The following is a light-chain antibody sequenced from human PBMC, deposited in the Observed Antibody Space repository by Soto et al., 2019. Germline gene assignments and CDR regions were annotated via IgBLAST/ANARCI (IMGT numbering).Light chain of an antibody. CDR3: QQYGNSPPIT. V-gene: IGKV3-20*01. Sequence: EIVLTQSPGTLSLSPGERATLSCRANQILVRNYLAWYQQKPGQAPRLLIYAASSRATGIPDRFSGSGSGTDFTLTISRLEPEDFAVYYCQQYGNSPPITFGGGTKVEIK. CDR2: AAS. J-gene: IGKJ4*01. CDR1: QILVRNY.